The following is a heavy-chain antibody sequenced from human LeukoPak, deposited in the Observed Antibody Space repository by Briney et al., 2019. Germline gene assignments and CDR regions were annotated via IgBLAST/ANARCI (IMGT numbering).Heavy chain of an antibody. J-gene: IGHJ4*02. CDR1: GYSITSGDY. Sequence: SETLSLTCAVSGYSITSGDYWGWIRQPPGKGLEWIGSLYHSGSTYNNPSLRNRLTISVDTSKNQFSLKLTSVTAADTAVYYCARTTYYYEGSFDYWGQGTLVTVSS. V-gene: IGHV4-38-2*01. D-gene: IGHD3-22*01. CDR2: LYHSGST. CDR3: ARTTYYYEGSFDY.